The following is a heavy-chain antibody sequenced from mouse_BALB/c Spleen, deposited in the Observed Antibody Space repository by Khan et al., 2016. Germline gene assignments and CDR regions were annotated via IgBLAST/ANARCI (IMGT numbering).Heavy chain of an antibody. CDR3: ARDYGYDAWFAY. CDR2: INSKGAFT. V-gene: IGHV5-6-3*01. Sequence: EVELVESGGGLVQPGGSLKLSCAASGFTFSSYGMSWVRLTPDKRLELVATINSKGAFTYYPDSVKGRFTISRDNAKNTMYLQMSSLKSEDPAMYYCARDYGYDAWFAYWGQGTLVTVSA. J-gene: IGHJ3*01. D-gene: IGHD2-14*01. CDR1: GFTFSSYG.